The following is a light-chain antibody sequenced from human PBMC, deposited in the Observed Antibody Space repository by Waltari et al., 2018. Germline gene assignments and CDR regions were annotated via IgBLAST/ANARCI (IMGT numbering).Light chain of an antibody. Sequence: DVQLTHSPSTLSASVGARVTITCRASESVKNNLAWYQDQPGKAPKVLVHKASRLESGVPSRFSGSGYGTEFTLTISSLEPDDFATYYCHQYNTLPLTFGGGTKVEIK. CDR3: HQYNTLPLT. V-gene: IGKV1-5*03. CDR2: KAS. CDR1: ESVKNN. J-gene: IGKJ4*01.